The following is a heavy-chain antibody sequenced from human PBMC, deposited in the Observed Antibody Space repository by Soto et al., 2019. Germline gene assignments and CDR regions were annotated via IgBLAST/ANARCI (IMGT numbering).Heavy chain of an antibody. Sequence: EVQLLESGGGLVEPGGSRRLSCAASGFTFSSYTMSWVRQAPGKGLEWVSTISGSGSSTYSADSVKGRFTISRDNSKNTLYLQMTSLRVEDTAIDYCAKAWGIDYWGQGTLVTVSS. CDR2: ISGSGSST. J-gene: IGHJ4*02. CDR3: AKAWGIDY. V-gene: IGHV3-23*01. D-gene: IGHD7-27*01. CDR1: GFTFSSYT.